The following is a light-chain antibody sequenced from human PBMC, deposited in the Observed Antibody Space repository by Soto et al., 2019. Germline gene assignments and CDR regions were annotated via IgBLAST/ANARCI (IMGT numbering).Light chain of an antibody. J-gene: IGLJ3*02. CDR2: DDS. CDR3: QVWDSSGDHPEV. CDR1: NIGTKN. Sequence: VLTQPPSVSVAPGQTASITCGGNNIGTKNVHWYQQKAGQAPVLVIYDDSDRPSGIPERFSGSNSGNAATLTISRVEAGDEADYYCQVWDSSGDHPEVFGGGTKVTVL. V-gene: IGLV3-21*02.